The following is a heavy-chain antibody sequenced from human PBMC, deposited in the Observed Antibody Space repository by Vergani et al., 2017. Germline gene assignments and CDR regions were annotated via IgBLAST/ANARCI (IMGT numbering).Heavy chain of an antibody. CDR1: GGSISSYY. J-gene: IGHJ4*02. V-gene: IGHV4-59*01. CDR2: IYYSGST. D-gene: IGHD5-18*01. CDR3: ARVQGLYIYGWHLDY. Sequence: QVQLQESGPGLVKPSETLSLTCTVSGGSISSYYWSWIRQPPGKGLEWIGYIYYSGSTNYNPSLKSRVTISVDTSKNQFSLKLSSVTAADTAVYYCARVQGLYIYGWHLDYWGQGTLVTVSS.